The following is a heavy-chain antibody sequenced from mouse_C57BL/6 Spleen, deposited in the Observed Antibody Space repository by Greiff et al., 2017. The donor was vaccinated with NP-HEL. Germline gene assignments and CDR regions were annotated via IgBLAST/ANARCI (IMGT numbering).Heavy chain of an antibody. D-gene: IGHD1-1*01. Sequence: VQLQQSGAELARPGASVKLSCKASGYTFTSYGISWVKQRTGQGLEWIGEIYPRSGNTYYNEKFKGKGTLTADKSSSTAYMELRSLTSEDSAVYFCARRLITTVVGGYFDYWGQGTTLTVSS. CDR1: GYTFTSYG. CDR2: IYPRSGNT. CDR3: ARRLITTVVGGYFDY. J-gene: IGHJ2*01. V-gene: IGHV1-81*01.